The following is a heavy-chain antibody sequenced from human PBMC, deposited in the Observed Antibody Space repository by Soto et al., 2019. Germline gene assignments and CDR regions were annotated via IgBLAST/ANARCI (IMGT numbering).Heavy chain of an antibody. CDR1: GFTFSSYE. Sequence: EVQLVESGGGLAQPGGSVRLSCAASGFTFSSYEMNWVRQAPGKTLEWVSYISSAGDNSYYADSVKSRFTISRDNAKNSLYLQMNSLRVEDTAVYYCARVYCSTTTCHVQAFDSWGQGTLVTVSS. D-gene: IGHD2-2*01. CDR3: ARVYCSTTTCHVQAFDS. J-gene: IGHJ4*02. CDR2: ISSAGDNS. V-gene: IGHV3-48*03.